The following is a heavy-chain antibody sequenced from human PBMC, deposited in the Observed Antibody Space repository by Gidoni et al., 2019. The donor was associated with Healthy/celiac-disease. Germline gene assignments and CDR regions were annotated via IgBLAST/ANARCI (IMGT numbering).Heavy chain of an antibody. CDR3: ARDHRYGSGSLIYYYGMDV. D-gene: IGHD3-10*01. V-gene: IGHV3-11*05. J-gene: IGHJ6*02. Sequence: QVQLVESGGGLVKPGGSLRLSCAASGFTFSDYYMSWIRQAPGKGLEWVSYISSSSSYTNYADSVKGLFTISRDNAKNSLYLQMNSLRAEDTAVYYCARDHRYGSGSLIYYYGMDVWGQGTTVTVSS. CDR2: ISSSSSYT. CDR1: GFTFSDYY.